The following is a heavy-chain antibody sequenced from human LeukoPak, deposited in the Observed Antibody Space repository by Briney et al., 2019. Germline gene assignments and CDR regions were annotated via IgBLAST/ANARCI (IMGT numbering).Heavy chain of an antibody. J-gene: IGHJ4*02. CDR2: IIEGGDVK. V-gene: IGHV3-7*01. Sequence: HPGGSLRLSCAASEFTFSAYWMTWVRQAPGKGLAWVANIIEGGDVKYYVDSVKGRFTISRDNAKTSLYLQMNSLRAEDTAVYYCARDLSGVTGYTYGRGIDYWGQGTLVTVSS. D-gene: IGHD5-18*01. CDR1: EFTFSAYW. CDR3: ARDLSGVTGYTYGRGIDY.